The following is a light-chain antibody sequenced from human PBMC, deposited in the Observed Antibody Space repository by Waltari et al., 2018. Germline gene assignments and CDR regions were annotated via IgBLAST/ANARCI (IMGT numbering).Light chain of an antibody. CDR3: LLYYGGAGV. J-gene: IGLJ3*02. V-gene: IGLV7-43*01. Sequence: QTVVTQEPSLTVSPGGTVTLTCASSTGTVTSVYYPNWFQQKPGQAPRALISSTSNKYSWTPGRFSGSLLGGKAALTLSGVQPEDEAEYYCLLYYGGAGVFGGGTKLTVL. CDR2: STS. CDR1: TGTVTSVYY.